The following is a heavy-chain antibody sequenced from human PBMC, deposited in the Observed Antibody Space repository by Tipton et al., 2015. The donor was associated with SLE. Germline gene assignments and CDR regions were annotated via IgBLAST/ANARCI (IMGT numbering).Heavy chain of an antibody. D-gene: IGHD6-13*01. J-gene: IGHJ5*02. V-gene: IGHV3-48*03. Sequence: SLRLSCAASGFTFSSYWMHWVRQAPGKGLEWVSYISSSGSTIYYADSVKGRFTISRDNAKNSLYLQMNSLRAEDTAVYYCAREPWAAAGLRDNWFDPWGQGTLVTV. CDR1: GFTFSSYW. CDR2: ISSSGSTI. CDR3: AREPWAAAGLRDNWFDP.